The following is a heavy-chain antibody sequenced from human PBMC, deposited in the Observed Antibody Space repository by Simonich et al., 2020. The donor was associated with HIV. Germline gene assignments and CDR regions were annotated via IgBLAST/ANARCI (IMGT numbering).Heavy chain of an antibody. CDR2: ITSGGST. J-gene: IGHJ6*02. CDR1: GFTVSSNY. Sequence: EVQLVESGGGLIQPGGSLRLSCAASGFTVSSNYMSWVRQDPGEGLGWVSFITSGGSTYSADSGKGRFTISRDNSKNTLYLQINSLRAEDTAVYYCARLYSGSYGDYYGMDVWGQGTTVTVSS. CDR3: ARLYSGSYGDYYGMDV. V-gene: IGHV3-53*01. D-gene: IGHD1-26*01.